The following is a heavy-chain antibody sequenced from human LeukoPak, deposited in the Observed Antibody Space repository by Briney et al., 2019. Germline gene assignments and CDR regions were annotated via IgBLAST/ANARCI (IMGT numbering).Heavy chain of an antibody. V-gene: IGHV3-15*01. Sequence: GGSLRLSCAASGFTFSNAWMSWVRQAPGKGLEWVGRIKSKTDGGTTDYAAPVKGRFTISRDDSKNTLYLQMNSLKTEDTAVYYCTSYRAYYYDSGGYPREDYFDYWGQGTLVTVSS. CDR2: IKSKTDGGTT. CDR1: GFTFSNAW. D-gene: IGHD3-22*01. CDR3: TSYRAYYYDSGGYPREDYFDY. J-gene: IGHJ4*02.